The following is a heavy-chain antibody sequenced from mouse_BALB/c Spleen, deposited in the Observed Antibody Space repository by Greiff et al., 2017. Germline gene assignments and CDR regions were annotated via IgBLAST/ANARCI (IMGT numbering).Heavy chain of an antibody. Sequence: EVKLMESGGGLVQPGGSRKLSCAASGFTFSSFGMHWVRQAPEKGLEWVAYISSGSSTIYYADTVKGRFTISRDNPKNTLYLQMSSLKSEDTALYYCARPSGTRWYFDVWGAGTTVTVSS. V-gene: IGHV5-17*02. J-gene: IGHJ1*01. CDR2: ISSGSSTI. CDR1: GFTFSSFG. CDR3: ARPSGTRWYFDV. D-gene: IGHD4-1*01.